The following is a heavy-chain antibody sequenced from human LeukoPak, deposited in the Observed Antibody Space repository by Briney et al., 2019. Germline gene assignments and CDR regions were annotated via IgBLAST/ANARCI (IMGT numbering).Heavy chain of an antibody. CDR3: ARDPLRGPRGAFDI. J-gene: IGHJ3*02. CDR1: GYTFTGYY. Sequence: ASVKVSCKASGYTFTGYYIHWVRQAPGQGLQWMGRINPNSGGTNYAQNFQGRVTMTRDTSISTAYMELSSLRSEDTAVYYCARDPLRGPRGAFDIWGQGTMVTVSS. CDR2: INPNSGGT. V-gene: IGHV1-2*06.